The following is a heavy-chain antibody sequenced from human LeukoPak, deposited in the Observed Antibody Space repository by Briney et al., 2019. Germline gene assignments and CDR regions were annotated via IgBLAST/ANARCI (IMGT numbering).Heavy chain of an antibody. CDR1: GYTFSRYD. J-gene: IGHJ3*02. CDR3: TRGGTIYGTVVEEPFDI. Sequence: ASVKVSCKASGYTFSRYDINWVRPAPGQGLEWMGWMNPNSGNTGYAQKLQGRVAMTRDTSINTAYMEVSSLMCDDTAVDYCTRGGTIYGTVVEEPFDIWGQGTMVTVSS. V-gene: IGHV1-8*01. D-gene: IGHD2-8*02. CDR2: MNPNSGNT.